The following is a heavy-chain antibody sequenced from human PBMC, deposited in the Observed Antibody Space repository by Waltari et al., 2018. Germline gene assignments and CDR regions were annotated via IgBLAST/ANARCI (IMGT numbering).Heavy chain of an antibody. V-gene: IGHV5-51*01. Sequence: VKSGAEGEKRGESLKLSCRGAGSAFTIYGIGWVRQMPGKGLEWVGIIYPTETENIYTPSLQGYVTISADKSTSTAYLQWNSLKASDTAMYYCARRLGGFCHLYYLAYWGQGTLVTVSS. CDR2: IYPTETEN. J-gene: IGHJ4*02. CDR3: ARRLGGFCHLYYLAY. D-gene: IGHD2-15*01. CDR1: GSAFTIYG.